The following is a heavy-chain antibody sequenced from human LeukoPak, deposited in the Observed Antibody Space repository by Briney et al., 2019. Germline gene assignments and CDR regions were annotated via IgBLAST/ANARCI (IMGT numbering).Heavy chain of an antibody. CDR1: GFTVSSNY. CDR3: ARDGRGGYLDY. CDR2: IYSGGST. D-gene: IGHD3-16*01. Sequence: GGSLRLSCAASGFTVSSNYMSWVRQAPGKGLEWVSVIYSGGSTYYADSVKGQFTISRDNSKNTLYLQMNSLRAEDTAVYYCARDGRGGYLDYWGQGTLVTVSS. J-gene: IGHJ4*02. V-gene: IGHV3-53*01.